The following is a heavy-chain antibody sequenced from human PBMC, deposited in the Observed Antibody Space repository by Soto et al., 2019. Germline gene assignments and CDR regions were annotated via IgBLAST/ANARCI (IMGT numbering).Heavy chain of an antibody. Sequence: PGGSLRLSCADSGLTCKTYDINWVRQSPGKGLEWISYISRTGNTIYYADSVKGRFTISRDNAQSSLFLQMNSLRVDDSAVYYCVKFYAAIYYYGMDVWGQGTTVTVSS. CDR2: ISRTGNTI. CDR1: GLTCKTYD. J-gene: IGHJ6*02. D-gene: IGHD2-2*01. V-gene: IGHV3-48*01. CDR3: VKFYAAIYYYGMDV.